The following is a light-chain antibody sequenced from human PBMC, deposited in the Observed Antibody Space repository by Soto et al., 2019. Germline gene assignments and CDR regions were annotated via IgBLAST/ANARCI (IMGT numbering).Light chain of an antibody. CDR2: DAS. Sequence: EIVLTQSPATLSLSPGERATLSCRASQSVSSYLAWYQQKPGQAPRLLIYDASKRATGIPARFSGSGSGTDFTLSISSLEPEDFAVYYCQQRSNRPPGVTFGPGTKVDIK. J-gene: IGKJ3*01. CDR3: QQRSNRPPGVT. CDR1: QSVSSY. V-gene: IGKV3-11*01.